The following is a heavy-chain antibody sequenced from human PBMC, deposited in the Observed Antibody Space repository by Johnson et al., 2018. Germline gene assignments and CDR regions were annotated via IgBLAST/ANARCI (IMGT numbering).Heavy chain of an antibody. Sequence: EVQLVESGGGLVQPGRSLRLSCAASGFTFDDYAMHWVRQAPGNGLEWVSGISWNSGSIGYADSVKGRFTISRDNAKNSLYLQMNSLRAEDTALYYCAKADYGDIYYYYMDVWGKGTTVTVSS. V-gene: IGHV3-9*01. CDR3: AKADYGDIYYYYMDV. D-gene: IGHD4-17*01. CDR1: GFTFDDYA. J-gene: IGHJ6*03. CDR2: ISWNSGSI.